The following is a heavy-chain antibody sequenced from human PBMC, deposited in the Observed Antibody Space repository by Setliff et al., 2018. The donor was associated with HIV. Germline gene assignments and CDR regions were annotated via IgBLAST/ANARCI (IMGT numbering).Heavy chain of an antibody. Sequence: GGSLRLSCAASGFTLSTYTMNWVRQAPGKGLEWISSISSNIIYIYYADSVRGRFTISRDNAKNSLYLQMNSLRVEDTAVYYCAKDYYDFVWGSSLAYWGQGTLVTVSS. V-gene: IGHV3-21*01. CDR1: GFTLSTYT. D-gene: IGHD3-16*01. CDR2: ISSNIIYI. J-gene: IGHJ4*02. CDR3: AKDYYDFVWGSSLAY.